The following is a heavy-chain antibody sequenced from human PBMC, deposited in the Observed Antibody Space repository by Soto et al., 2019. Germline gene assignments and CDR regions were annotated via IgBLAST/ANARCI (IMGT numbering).Heavy chain of an antibody. CDR3: ARSLISPFHYYYGMDV. Sequence: GGSLRLSCAASGFTFSSYSMNWVRQAPGKGLEWVSSISSSSSYIYYADSVKGRFTISRDNAKNSLYLQMNSLRAEDTAVYYCARSLISPFHYYYGMDVWGQGTTVTVSS. CDR1: GFTFSSYS. CDR2: ISSSSSYI. J-gene: IGHJ6*02. D-gene: IGHD2-21*01. V-gene: IGHV3-21*01.